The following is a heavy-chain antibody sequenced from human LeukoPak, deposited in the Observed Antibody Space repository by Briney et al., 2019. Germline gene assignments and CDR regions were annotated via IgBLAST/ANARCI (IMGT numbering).Heavy chain of an antibody. CDR3: ARDPRELGTFDY. D-gene: IGHD6-13*01. CDR2: ISSSSSYI. Sequence: GGSLRLSCAASGFTFSSYSMNWVRQAPGKGLEWVSSISSSSSYIYYADSVKGRFTISRDNAKNSLYLQMSSLRAEDTAVYYCARDPRELGTFDYWGQGTLVTVSS. V-gene: IGHV3-21*01. CDR1: GFTFSSYS. J-gene: IGHJ4*02.